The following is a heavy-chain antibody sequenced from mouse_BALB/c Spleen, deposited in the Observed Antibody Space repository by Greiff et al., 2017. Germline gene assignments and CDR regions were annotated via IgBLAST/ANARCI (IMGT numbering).Heavy chain of an antibody. J-gene: IGHJ2*01. Sequence: EVQLVESGGGLVQPGGSLRLSCATSGFTFTDYYMSWVRQPPGKALEWLGFIRNKANGYTTEYSASVKGRFTISRDNSQSILYLQMNTLRAEDSATYYCAREGTPPFDYWGQGTTLTVSS. CDR3: AREGTPPFDY. CDR1: GFTFTDYY. V-gene: IGHV7-3*02. CDR2: IRNKANGYTT.